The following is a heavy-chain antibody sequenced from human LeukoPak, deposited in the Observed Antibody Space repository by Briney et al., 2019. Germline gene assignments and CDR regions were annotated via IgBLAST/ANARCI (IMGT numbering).Heavy chain of an antibody. CDR2: ICSSGDST. D-gene: IGHD5-12*01. V-gene: IGHV3-23*01. CDR1: GFTFTSDA. CDR3: AKDQWMT. J-gene: IGHJ5*02. Sequence: GGSLRLSCADSGFTFTSDAMNWVRQAPGKGLEWVSTICSSGDSTYYADSVKGRFTISRDYSKNTLFLQMSSLRAEDTAIYYCAKDQWMTWGQGILVTVSS.